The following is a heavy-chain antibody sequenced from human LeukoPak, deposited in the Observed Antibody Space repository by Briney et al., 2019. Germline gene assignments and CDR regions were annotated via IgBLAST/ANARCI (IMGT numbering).Heavy chain of an antibody. Sequence: AASVKVSCKASGGTFSSYAISWVRQAPGQGLEWMGRIIPILGIANYAQKFRGRVTITTDESTSTAYMELSSLRSEDTAVYYCASSTRGVHEYSYGGYFDYWGQGTLVTVSS. CDR2: IIPILGIA. D-gene: IGHD5-18*01. J-gene: IGHJ4*02. V-gene: IGHV1-69*04. CDR1: GGTFSSYA. CDR3: ASSTRGVHEYSYGGYFDY.